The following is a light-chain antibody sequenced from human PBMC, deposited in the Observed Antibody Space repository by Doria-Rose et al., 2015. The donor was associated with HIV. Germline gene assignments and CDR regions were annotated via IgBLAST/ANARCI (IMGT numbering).Light chain of an antibody. Sequence: SLSASVGDRVTITCQASQDISNHLNWYQQKPGKVPKLLIYDASNLEAGVPSRFSGSGSGTDFSFTITSLQPEDFATYYCQQYDNLHSFGGGTKVEIK. CDR2: DAS. J-gene: IGKJ4*01. CDR1: QDISNH. V-gene: IGKV1-33*01. CDR3: QQYDNLHS.